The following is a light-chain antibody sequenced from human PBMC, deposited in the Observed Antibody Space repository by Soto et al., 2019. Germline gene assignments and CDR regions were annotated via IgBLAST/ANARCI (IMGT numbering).Light chain of an antibody. CDR1: SSDVGGYNY. CDR3: SAYAGNNVLI. V-gene: IGLV2-8*01. J-gene: IGLJ2*01. Sequence: QSALTQPPSASGSPRQSVTISCTGTSSDVGGYNYVSWYQQHPGKVPKLLIYEVTRRPSGVPDRFSGSKSGNTASLTVSALQAEDEAHYYCSAYAGNNVLIFGGGTKVTVL. CDR2: EVT.